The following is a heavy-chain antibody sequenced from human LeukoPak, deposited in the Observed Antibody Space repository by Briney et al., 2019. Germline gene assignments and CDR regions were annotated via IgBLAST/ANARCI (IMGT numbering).Heavy chain of an antibody. CDR1: GFTFSSYA. Sequence: PGGSLRLSCSASGFTFSSYAMHWVRRAPGKGLGYVSAISSNGGSTYYADSVKGRFTISRDNSKNTLYLQMNSLRAEDTAVYYCARELVVAGFDYWGQGTLVTVSS. D-gene: IGHD2-15*01. V-gene: IGHV3-64*04. CDR3: ARELVVAGFDY. CDR2: ISSNGGST. J-gene: IGHJ4*02.